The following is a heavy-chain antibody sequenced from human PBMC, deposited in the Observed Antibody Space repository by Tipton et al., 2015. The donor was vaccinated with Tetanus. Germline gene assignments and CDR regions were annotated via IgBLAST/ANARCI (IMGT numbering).Heavy chain of an antibody. CDR2: IQRGGST. Sequence: TLSLTCGVFGDYLSDYYWTWVRQPHGKGLEWIGEIQRGGSTNYNPSLKSRVSMSLDTSKNQISLRLTSVTAADTAVYYCARTWGVWVTSIDAFDIWGQGTKVAVSS. D-gene: IGHD3-16*01. V-gene: IGHV4-34*01. J-gene: IGHJ3*02. CDR1: GDYLSDYY. CDR3: ARTWGVWVTSIDAFDI.